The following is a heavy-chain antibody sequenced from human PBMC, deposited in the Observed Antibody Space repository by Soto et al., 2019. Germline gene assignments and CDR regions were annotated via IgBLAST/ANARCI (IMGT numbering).Heavy chain of an antibody. CDR2: INAGNGNT. J-gene: IGHJ6*02. CDR1: GYTFTSYA. Sequence: ASVKVSCKASGYTFTSYAMHWVRQAPGQRLEWMGWINAGNGNTKYSQKFQGRVTITRDTSASTAYMELSSLRSEDTAVYYCARATTIFGVVTSRDYYGMDVWGQGTTVTVSS. D-gene: IGHD3-3*01. CDR3: ARATTIFGVVTSRDYYGMDV. V-gene: IGHV1-3*01.